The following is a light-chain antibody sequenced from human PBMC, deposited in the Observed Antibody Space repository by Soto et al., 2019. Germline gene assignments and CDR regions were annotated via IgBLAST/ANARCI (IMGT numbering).Light chain of an antibody. J-gene: IGKJ5*01. CDR3: QQRSNWRGT. V-gene: IGKV3-11*01. Sequence: EIVLTQSPATLSLSPGERATLSCRASQSVSSYLAWYQQKPGQAPSLLIYDASNRATGIPARFSGSGSGTDFTLTISSLEPEDFAVYYCQQRSNWRGTFGQGTRLEIK. CDR2: DAS. CDR1: QSVSSY.